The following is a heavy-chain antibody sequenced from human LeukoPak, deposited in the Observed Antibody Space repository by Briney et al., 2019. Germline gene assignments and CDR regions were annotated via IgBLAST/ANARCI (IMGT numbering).Heavy chain of an antibody. Sequence: GGSLRLSCAASGFILSSYSMNWVRQAPGKGLEWISYISSSSSTIYYADSVKGRFTISRDNAKNSLYLQMNSLRDEDTALYYCARNLMSVAGELDYWGQGALVTVSS. CDR2: ISSSSSTI. CDR1: GFILSSYS. CDR3: ARNLMSVAGELDY. V-gene: IGHV3-48*02. D-gene: IGHD6-19*01. J-gene: IGHJ4*02.